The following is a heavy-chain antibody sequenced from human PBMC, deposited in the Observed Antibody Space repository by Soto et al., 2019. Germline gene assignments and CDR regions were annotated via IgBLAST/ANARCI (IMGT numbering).Heavy chain of an antibody. CDR1: GYSFTSYW. D-gene: IGHD2-15*01. J-gene: IGHJ4*02. CDR2: IDPSDSYT. Sequence: PGESLKISCKGSGYSFTSYWITWVRQMPGKGLEWIGRIDPSDSYTNYSPSFQGHVTISVDKSISTAYLQWRSLEASDTAMYYCARLVCSGGSCYIPGSYWGQGTLVTVSS. V-gene: IGHV5-10-1*01. CDR3: ARLVCSGGSCYIPGSY.